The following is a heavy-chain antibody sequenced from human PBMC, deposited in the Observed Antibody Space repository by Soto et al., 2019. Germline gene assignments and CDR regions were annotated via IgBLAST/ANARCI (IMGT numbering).Heavy chain of an antibody. Sequence: PSETLSLTCSVSGVSIKNDYWSWIRQPPGRGLEWIGYVFYSGSPNYNPSLKSRVSMSLDTSKNHFSLNLSPATAADTALYYCARAPPYQGYCTDGFCYAYFDSWGRGTLVTVSS. V-gene: IGHV4-59*01. CDR3: ARAPPYQGYCTDGFCYAYFDS. CDR1: GVSIKNDY. D-gene: IGHD2-8*01. CDR2: VFYSGSP. J-gene: IGHJ4*02.